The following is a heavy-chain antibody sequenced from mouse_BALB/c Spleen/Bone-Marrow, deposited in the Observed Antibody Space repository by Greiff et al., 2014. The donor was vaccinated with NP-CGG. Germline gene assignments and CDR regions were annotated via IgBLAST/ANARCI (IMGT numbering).Heavy chain of an antibody. CDR3: ARHQRYYAMDY. CDR2: ISSGGSNT. J-gene: IGHJ4*01. Sequence: DVMLVESGGDSVKPGGSLKLSCAASGFTFSSYGMSWGRQTPDKRLEWVATISSGGSNTYYPDSVKGRFTISRDNAKNTLYLQMSSLKSEDTAMYYCARHQRYYAMDYWGQGTSVTVSS. CDR1: GFTFSSYG. V-gene: IGHV5-6*02.